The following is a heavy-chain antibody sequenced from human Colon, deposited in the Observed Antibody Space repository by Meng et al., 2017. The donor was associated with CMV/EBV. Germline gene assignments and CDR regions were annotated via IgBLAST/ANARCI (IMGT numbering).Heavy chain of an antibody. D-gene: IGHD3-3*01. J-gene: IGHJ6*02. CDR2: IGWNSGSI. Sequence: SLKISCAASGFTFDDYDMHWVRQVPGKGLEWVSGIGWNSGSIAYADSVKGRFTISRDHAKNSLYLQMNSLRAEDTALYYCAKELGLRFFSYGMDVWGQGTTVTVSS. V-gene: IGHV3-9*01. CDR3: AKELGLRFFSYGMDV. CDR1: GFTFDDYD.